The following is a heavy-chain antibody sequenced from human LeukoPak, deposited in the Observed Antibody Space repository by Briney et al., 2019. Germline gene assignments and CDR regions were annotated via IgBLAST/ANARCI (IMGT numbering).Heavy chain of an antibody. V-gene: IGHV4-59*11. J-gene: IGHJ4*02. D-gene: IGHD3-10*01. CDR3: ATRRGFELFFDL. CDR1: GGSITSHS. Sequence: PSETLSLTCNVSGGSITSHSWNWIRQSPGKGLEWIGYSYYSGTTNYSPSLKSRVTISLDTSKNQISLKLTSVTAADTAVYYCATRRGFELFFDLWGQGTRVTVSS. CDR2: SYYSGTT.